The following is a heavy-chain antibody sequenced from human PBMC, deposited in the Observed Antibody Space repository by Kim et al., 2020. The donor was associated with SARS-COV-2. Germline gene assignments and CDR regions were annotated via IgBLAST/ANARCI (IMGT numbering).Heavy chain of an antibody. D-gene: IGHD2-2*01. J-gene: IGHJ6*02. Sequence: SETLSLTCTVSCGSLSNYYWSWIRQPAGKGLEWIGRIYTSGSTIYNSSLKSRVTMSVDMSNNQFSLHLNSVTAADTAVYYCARDPRGSYCSGPTCSKEEYFYYGLDVWGPGTTVTVSS. CDR2: IYTSGST. V-gene: IGHV4-4*07. CDR3: ARDPRGSYCSGPTCSKEEYFYYGLDV. CDR1: CGSLSNYY.